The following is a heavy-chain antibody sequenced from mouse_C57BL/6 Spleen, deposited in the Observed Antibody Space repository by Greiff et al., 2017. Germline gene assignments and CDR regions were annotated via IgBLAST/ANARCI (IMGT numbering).Heavy chain of an antibody. J-gene: IGHJ3*01. V-gene: IGHV1-52*01. Sequence: QVQLQQPGAELVRPGSSVKLSCKASGYTFTSYLMHWVKQRPIQGLEWIGNIDPSDSGTHYNQKFKDKATLTVDKSSSAASMQLSSLTSEDSAVXYCAREHYGNYVFAYWGQGTLVTVSA. CDR2: IDPSDSGT. CDR1: GYTFTSYL. D-gene: IGHD2-1*01. CDR3: AREHYGNYVFAY.